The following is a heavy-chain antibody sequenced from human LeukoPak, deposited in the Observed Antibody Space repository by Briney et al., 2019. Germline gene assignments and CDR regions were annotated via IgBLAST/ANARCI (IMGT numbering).Heavy chain of an antibody. CDR1: GFTVSTYD. CDR2: INTAGGT. D-gene: IGHD2-2*01. V-gene: IGHV3-13*01. Sequence: GGSLRLSCAASGFTVSTYDMYWVRQVAGQGPEWVSGINTAGGTYYPASAKGRFTISKENVMTTVFLQMDGLSPGDTAVYYCTRLSRYHNAFDVWGQGTVVTVSS. CDR3: TRLSRYHNAFDV. J-gene: IGHJ3*01.